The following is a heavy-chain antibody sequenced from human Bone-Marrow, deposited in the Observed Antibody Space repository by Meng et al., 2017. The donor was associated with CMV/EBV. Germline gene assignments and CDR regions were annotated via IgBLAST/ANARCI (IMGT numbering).Heavy chain of an antibody. CDR2: IYWNDDK. J-gene: IGHJ5*02. CDR1: GFSLSTSGVG. Sequence: SGPTLVTPTPTLTPICTFSGFSLSTSGVGVGWIRQPPGKALEWLALIYWNDDKRYSPSLKSRLTITKDTSKNQVVLTMTNMDPVDTATYYCAHSGQIAARPNWFDPWGQGTLVTVSS. V-gene: IGHV2-5*01. CDR3: AHSGQIAARPNWFDP. D-gene: IGHD6-6*01.